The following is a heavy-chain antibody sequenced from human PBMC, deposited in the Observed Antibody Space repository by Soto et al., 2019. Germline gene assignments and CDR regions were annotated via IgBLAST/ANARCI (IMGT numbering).Heavy chain of an antibody. CDR3: ARDSHDYGDYGWYFDL. CDR2: MKPDGSTW. CDR1: GFSFTSYW. V-gene: IGHV3-7*01. D-gene: IGHD4-17*01. J-gene: IGHJ2*01. Sequence: EVQLMESGGGLVQPGGSLRLSCAASGFSFTSYWMSWVRQAPGKGLEWVADMKPDGSTWYCVDSVKGRFTISRDNAANSLYLQMNSLRTEDTAVYYCARDSHDYGDYGWYFDLWGRGTVVTVSS.